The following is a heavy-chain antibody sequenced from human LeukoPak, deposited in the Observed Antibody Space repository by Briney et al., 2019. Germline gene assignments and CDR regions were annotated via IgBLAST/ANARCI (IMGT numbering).Heavy chain of an antibody. Sequence: GGSLRLSCAASGFTFSTYSMNWVRQAPGKGLEWVSSISGSGSYVYYTDSVKGRFTISRDNSKDTLYLKMNSLRVEDTAVYYCAKDGQPSTRSYLCTNDICYEDYWGQGTLVTVSS. CDR1: GFTFSTYS. CDR3: AKDGQPSTRSYLCTNDICYEDY. J-gene: IGHJ4*02. V-gene: IGHV3-21*04. CDR2: ISGSGSYV. D-gene: IGHD2-8*01.